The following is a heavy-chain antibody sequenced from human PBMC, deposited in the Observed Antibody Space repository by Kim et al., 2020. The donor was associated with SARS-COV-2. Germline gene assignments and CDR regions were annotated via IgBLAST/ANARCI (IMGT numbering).Heavy chain of an antibody. Sequence: SLQSRVTIAVDTSKNQFSLKLSSVTAADTAVYYCARLGDYSSGWYGWFDPWGQGTLVTVSS. CDR3: ARLGDYSSGWYGWFDP. D-gene: IGHD6-19*01. V-gene: IGHV4-39*01. J-gene: IGHJ5*02.